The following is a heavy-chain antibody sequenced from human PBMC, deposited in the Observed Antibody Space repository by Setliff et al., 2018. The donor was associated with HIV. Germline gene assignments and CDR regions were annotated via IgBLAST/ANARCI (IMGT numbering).Heavy chain of an antibody. CDR2: IYPGDSDT. D-gene: IGHD6-19*01. Sequence: GESLKISCKGSGYSFTSYWIGWVRQMPGKGLEWMGIIYPGDSDTRYSPSFQGQVTISADKSISTAYLQWSSLKASDTAMYYCAGHSGSSGWYFSDGYYYYMDVWGKGTTVTVSS. CDR1: GYSFTSYW. CDR3: AGHSGSSGWYFSDGYYYYMDV. J-gene: IGHJ6*03. V-gene: IGHV5-51*01.